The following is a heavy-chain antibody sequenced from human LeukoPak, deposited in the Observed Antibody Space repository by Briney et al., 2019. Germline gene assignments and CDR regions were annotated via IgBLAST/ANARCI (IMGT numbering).Heavy chain of an antibody. J-gene: IGHJ4*02. CDR2: VSYDGSSQ. CDR1: GFPFTSYG. D-gene: IGHD3-9*01. V-gene: IGHV3-30-3*01. Sequence: PGRSLRLSCAASGFPFTSYGIHWVRQAPGKGLEWVAFVSYDGSSQYYADSVKGRFTISRDNSKNTLYLQMNSLRAEDTAVYYCARDRIRNFDHMYYFDSWGQGTLVTVSS. CDR3: ARDRIRNFDHMYYFDS.